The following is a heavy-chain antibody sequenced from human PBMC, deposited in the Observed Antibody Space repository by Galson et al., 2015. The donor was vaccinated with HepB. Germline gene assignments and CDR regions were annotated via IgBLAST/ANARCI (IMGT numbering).Heavy chain of an antibody. V-gene: IGHV3-23*01. CDR2: ISGDGGST. Sequence: SLRLSCAAAEFTFRHYAMSWVRQAPGKGLEWVSAISGDGGSTYYADSVKGRFTISRDNSKSTLYLQMNNLRAEDTALYYCAKDRDYRNAHTDAFDIWGQGTMVSVSS. CDR1: EFTFRHYA. CDR3: AKDRDYRNAHTDAFDI. D-gene: IGHD4-11*01. J-gene: IGHJ3*02.